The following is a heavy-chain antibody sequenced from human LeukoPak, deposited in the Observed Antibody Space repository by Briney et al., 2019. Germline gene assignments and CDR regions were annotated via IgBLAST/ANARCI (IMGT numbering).Heavy chain of an antibody. J-gene: IGHJ4*02. CDR1: GFTFRNYW. CDR3: ARDPRSGWPLSYFDY. V-gene: IGHV3-7*01. D-gene: IGHD5-24*01. CDR2: INEGGNEK. Sequence: GGSLRLSCAASGFTFRNYWMSWVRQVPGKGLEWVVNINEGGNEKNYVDSVKGRFTISRDNSKNTLYLQMNSLRAEDTAVYYCARDPRSGWPLSYFDYWGQGTLVTVSS.